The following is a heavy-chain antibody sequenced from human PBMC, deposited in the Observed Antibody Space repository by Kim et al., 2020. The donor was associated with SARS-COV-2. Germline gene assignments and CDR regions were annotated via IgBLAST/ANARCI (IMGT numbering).Heavy chain of an antibody. Sequence: YADSVKGRFTISRDNARNSLYLQMNSLRAEDTAVYYCARCAAMAWDAFDIWGQGTMVTVSS. V-gene: IGHV3-21*01. CDR3: ARCAAMAWDAFDI. J-gene: IGHJ3*02. D-gene: IGHD5-18*01.